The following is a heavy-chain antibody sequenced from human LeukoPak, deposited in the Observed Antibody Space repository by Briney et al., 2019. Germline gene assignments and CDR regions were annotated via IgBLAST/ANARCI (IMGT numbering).Heavy chain of an antibody. V-gene: IGHV3-33*01. CDR2: IWYDGSNK. D-gene: IGHD5-18*01. Sequence: GGSLRLSCAASGFTFSSYGMHWVHQAPGKGLEWVAVIWYDGSNKYYADSVKGRFTISRDNSKNTLYLQMSSLRAEDTAVYYCARSIQLWPDYYYYGMDVWGQGTTVTVSS. J-gene: IGHJ6*02. CDR1: GFTFSSYG. CDR3: ARSIQLWPDYYYYGMDV.